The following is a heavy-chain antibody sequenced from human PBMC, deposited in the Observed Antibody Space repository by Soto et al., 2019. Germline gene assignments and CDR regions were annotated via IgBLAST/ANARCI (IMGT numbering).Heavy chain of an antibody. CDR2: IYSGGST. V-gene: IGHV3-53*01. J-gene: IGHJ6*02. D-gene: IGHD2-2*01. CDR1: GFTVSSNY. Sequence: GGSLRLSCAASGFTVSSNYMSWVRQAPGKGLEWVSVIYSGGSTYYADSVKGRFTISRDNSKNTLYLQMNSLRAEDTAVYYCARDLSLRNCSSTSCYATPNPYYYYGMDVWGQGTTVTVSS. CDR3: ARDLSLRNCSSTSCYATPNPYYYYGMDV.